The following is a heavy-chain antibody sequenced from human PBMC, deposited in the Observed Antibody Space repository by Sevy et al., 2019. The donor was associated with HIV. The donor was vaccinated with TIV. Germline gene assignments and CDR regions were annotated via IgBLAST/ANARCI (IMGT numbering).Heavy chain of an antibody. Sequence: SETLSLTCTVSGGSISSSNYYWHWIRQPPEKGLEWIGYISYTGNTYYNPSLKSPVTISVDTSNNQFSLRLTSVTAADTAVYYCARDATVYTSSSVWFDPWGQGTLVTVSS. CDR1: GGSISSSNYY. CDR2: ISYTGNT. D-gene: IGHD6-6*01. V-gene: IGHV4-30-4*01. J-gene: IGHJ5*02. CDR3: ARDATVYTSSSVWFDP.